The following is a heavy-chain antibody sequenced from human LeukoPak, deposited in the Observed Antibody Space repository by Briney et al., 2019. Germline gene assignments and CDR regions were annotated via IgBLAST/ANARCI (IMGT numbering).Heavy chain of an antibody. V-gene: IGHV3-30-3*01. D-gene: IGHD2-15*01. CDR2: ISYDGSNK. Sequence: GGSLRLSCGASGFTFSIHAMHWVRQAPGKGLEWVAVISYDGSNKYYADSVKGRFTISRDNSKNTLYLQMNSLRAEDTALYNCAREVDGLDIWGQGTMVTVSS. J-gene: IGHJ3*02. CDR1: GFTFSIHA. CDR3: AREVDGLDI.